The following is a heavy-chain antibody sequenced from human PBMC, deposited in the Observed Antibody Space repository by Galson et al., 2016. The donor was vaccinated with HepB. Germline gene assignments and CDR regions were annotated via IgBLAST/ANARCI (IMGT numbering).Heavy chain of an antibody. J-gene: IGHJ4*02. D-gene: IGHD6-19*01. Sequence: SETLSLTCSVSDVSLSIRSYYWGWIRQPPGKGLEWIGSMFYSGSAHYNPSLKSRVTMSVDTSKNRFSLKLNSMTAADTAVYYCARVTRGWYGSAWLYYFDSWGQGTLVTVSS. V-gene: IGHV4-39*07. CDR1: DVSLSIRSYY. CDR3: ARVTRGWYGSAWLYYFDS. CDR2: MFYSGSA.